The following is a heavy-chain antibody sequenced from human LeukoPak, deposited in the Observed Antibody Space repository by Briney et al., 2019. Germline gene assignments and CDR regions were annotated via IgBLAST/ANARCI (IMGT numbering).Heavy chain of an antibody. CDR2: ISSSSSYI. V-gene: IGHV3-21*01. CDR3: ATVTTSGNWFDP. J-gene: IGHJ5*02. CDR1: GFTFSSYS. D-gene: IGHD4-17*01. Sequence: GSLRLSCAASGFTFSSYSMNWVRQAPGKGLEWVSSISSSSSYIYYADSVKGRFTISRDNAKNSLYLQMNSLRAEDTAVYYCATVTTSGNWFDPWGQGTLVTVSS.